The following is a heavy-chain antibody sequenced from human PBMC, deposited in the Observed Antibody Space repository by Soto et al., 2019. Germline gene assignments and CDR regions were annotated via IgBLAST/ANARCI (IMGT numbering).Heavy chain of an antibody. D-gene: IGHD4-17*01. J-gene: IGHJ5*02. V-gene: IGHV2-5*02. CDR2: IYWDDDK. Sequence: QITLKESGPPLVKPTQTLTLTCTFSGFSLSTSGVGVGWIRQPPGKALEWLALIYWDDDKRYSPSLKSRLTTAKDTPTDPVVLTMTNMDPVDTATYSYAHRRTGTTEFDPWGQGPPVTVSS. CDR3: AHRRTGTTEFDP. CDR1: GFSLSTSGVG.